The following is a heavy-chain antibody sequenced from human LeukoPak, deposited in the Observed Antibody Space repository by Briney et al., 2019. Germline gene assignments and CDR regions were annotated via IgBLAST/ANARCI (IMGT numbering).Heavy chain of an antibody. CDR2: ISWDGGST. D-gene: IGHD5-24*01. Sequence: GGSLRLSCAASGFTFDDYTMHWVRQAPGKGLEWVSLISWDGGSTYYADSVKGRLTISRDNSKNSLYLQMNSLRTEGTALYYCAKDISSGDGPFDPWGQGTLVTVSS. CDR1: GFTFDDYT. CDR3: AKDISSGDGPFDP. V-gene: IGHV3-43*01. J-gene: IGHJ5*02.